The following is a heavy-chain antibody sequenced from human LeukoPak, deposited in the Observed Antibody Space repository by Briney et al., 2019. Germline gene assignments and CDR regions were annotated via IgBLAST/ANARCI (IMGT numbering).Heavy chain of an antibody. Sequence: QTLSLTCAISGDSVSSNSAAWNWIRQSPSRGLEWLGRTYYRSKWYNDYAVSVKSRITINPDTSKNQFSLQLNSVTPEDTAVYYCARGYCSGGSCYSGILNWFDPWGQGTLVTVSS. J-gene: IGHJ5*02. D-gene: IGHD2-15*01. CDR2: TYYRSKWYN. V-gene: IGHV6-1*01. CDR3: ARGYCSGGSCYSGILNWFDP. CDR1: GDSVSSNSAA.